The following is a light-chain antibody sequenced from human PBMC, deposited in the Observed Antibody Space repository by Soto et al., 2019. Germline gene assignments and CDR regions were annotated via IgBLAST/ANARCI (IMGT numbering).Light chain of an antibody. CDR1: SSDVGNYNY. J-gene: IGLJ2*01. CDR3: NSYTSSSPVV. V-gene: IGLV2-14*01. CDR2: EVN. Sequence: QSALTQPASVSGFPGQSITISCTGTSSDVGNYNYVSWYQQHPGKAPRLMIYEVNNRPSGVSGRFSGSKSGNTASLTISGLKYEDEADYYCNSYTSSSPVVFGGGTKLTVL.